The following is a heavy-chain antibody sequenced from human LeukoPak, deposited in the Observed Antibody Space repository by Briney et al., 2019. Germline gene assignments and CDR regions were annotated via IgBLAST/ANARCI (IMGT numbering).Heavy chain of an antibody. CDR2: IRYDGSNK. CDR3: AKDFRGVIPMADY. J-gene: IGHJ4*02. CDR1: GFTFGSYG. V-gene: IGHV3-30*02. Sequence: PGGSLRLSCAASGFTFGSYGMHWVRQAPGKGLEWVAFIRYDGSNKYYADSVKGRFTISRDNSKNTLYLQMNSLRAEDTAVYYCAKDFRGVIPMADYWGQGTLVTVSS. D-gene: IGHD3-10*01.